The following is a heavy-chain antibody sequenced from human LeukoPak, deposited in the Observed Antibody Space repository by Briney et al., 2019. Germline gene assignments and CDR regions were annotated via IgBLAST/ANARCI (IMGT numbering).Heavy chain of an antibody. Sequence: SETLSLTCTVSGGSISRYYWSWIRQPPGEGLEWIGYIYYTGTTNYNPSLKNRVTMSVDTSKNQFSLKLSSVTTADTAVYYCARTGIWSGYYTFDYWGQGSLVTVST. CDR3: ARTGIWSGYYTFDY. J-gene: IGHJ4*02. CDR1: GGSISRYY. D-gene: IGHD3-3*01. CDR2: IYYTGTT. V-gene: IGHV4-59*01.